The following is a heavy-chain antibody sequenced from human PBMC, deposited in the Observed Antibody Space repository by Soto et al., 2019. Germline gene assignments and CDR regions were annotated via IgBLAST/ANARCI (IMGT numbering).Heavy chain of an antibody. V-gene: IGHV4-39*01. CDR1: GGSISSGTYY. CDR2: IYYSGST. CDR3: ARHRRYGDYPYYYYYMDV. D-gene: IGHD4-17*01. Sequence: QLQLQESGPGLVKPSETLSLTCTVAGGSISSGTYYWGWIRQPPGKGLEWTGSIYYSGSTYYNPSLKSRVTISVDTSKNQFSLKLSSVTAADTAAYYCARHRRYGDYPYYYYYMDVWGKGTTVTVSS. J-gene: IGHJ6*03.